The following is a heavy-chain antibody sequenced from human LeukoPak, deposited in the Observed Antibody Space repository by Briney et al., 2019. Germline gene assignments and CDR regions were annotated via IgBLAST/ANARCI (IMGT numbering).Heavy chain of an antibody. CDR2: ISYDGSNK. V-gene: IGHV3-30*04. Sequence: GRSLRLSCAASGFTFSSYAMHWVRQAPGKGLEWVAVISYDGSNKYYADSVKGRFTISRDNSKNTLYLQMNSLRAEDTAVYYCAMPHVTEYYFDYWGQGTLVTVSS. CDR3: AMPHVTEYYFDY. J-gene: IGHJ4*02. CDR1: GFTFSSYA.